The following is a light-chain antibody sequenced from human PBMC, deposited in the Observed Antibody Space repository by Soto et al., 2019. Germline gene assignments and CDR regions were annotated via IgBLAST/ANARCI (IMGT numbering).Light chain of an antibody. CDR2: GNS. Sequence: QLVLTQPPSVSGAPGQRVTISCTGSSSNIGAGYDVHWYQQLPGTAPKLLIYGNSNRPSGVPDRFSGSKSGTSASLAITGRQAEEEADYYCQSYDSSLRYVVFGGGTKLTVL. J-gene: IGLJ2*01. V-gene: IGLV1-40*01. CDR1: SSNIGAGYD. CDR3: QSYDSSLRYVV.